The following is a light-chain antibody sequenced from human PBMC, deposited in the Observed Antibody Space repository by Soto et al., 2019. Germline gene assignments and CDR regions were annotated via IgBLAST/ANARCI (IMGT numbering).Light chain of an antibody. J-gene: IGKJ2*01. V-gene: IGKV3-20*01. Sequence: EIVLTQSPGTLSLSPGERATLSCRAGQSVSSSYLAWYQQKPGQAPRLLIYGASSRATGIPDRFSGSGSGTDFTLTISGLEPEDFAVYYWQQYGSPPLYTFGQGTKLEIK. CDR3: QQYGSPPLYT. CDR1: QSVSSSY. CDR2: GAS.